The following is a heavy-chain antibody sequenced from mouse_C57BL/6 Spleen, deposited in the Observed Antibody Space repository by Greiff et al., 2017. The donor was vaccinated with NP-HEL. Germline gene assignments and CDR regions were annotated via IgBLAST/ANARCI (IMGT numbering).Heavy chain of an antibody. CDR3: AREGGSSPFAY. D-gene: IGHD1-1*01. CDR2: ISYDGSN. V-gene: IGHV3-6*01. J-gene: IGHJ3*01. Sequence: DVKLQESGPGLVKPSQSLSLTCSVTGYSITSGYYWNWIRQFPGNKLEWMGYISYDGSNNYNPSLKNRISITRDTSKNQFFLKLNSVTTEDTATYYCAREGGSSPFAYWGQGTLVTVSA. CDR1: GYSITSGYY.